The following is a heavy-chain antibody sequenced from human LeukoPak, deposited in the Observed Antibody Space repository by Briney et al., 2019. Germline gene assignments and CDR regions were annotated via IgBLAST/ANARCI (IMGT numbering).Heavy chain of an antibody. Sequence: ASVKVSCKTSGYTFTGHYMHWVRKAPGQGLEWMGWINPNSGGTNYAQKFQGRVTMTRDTSISTAYMELSRLRSDDTAVYYCARSPSGTNDAFDIWGQGTMVTVSS. CDR3: ARSPSGTNDAFDI. CDR2: INPNSGGT. CDR1: GYTFTGHY. J-gene: IGHJ3*02. D-gene: IGHD1-26*01. V-gene: IGHV1-2*02.